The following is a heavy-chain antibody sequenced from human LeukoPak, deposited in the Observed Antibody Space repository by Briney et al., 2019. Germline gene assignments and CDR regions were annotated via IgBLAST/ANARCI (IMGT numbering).Heavy chain of an antibody. V-gene: IGHV3-73*01. CDR2: IRSKANSYAT. J-gene: IGHJ6*03. D-gene: IGHD2-2*01. CDR1: GLTFSGSA. CDR3: TRPASIVVVPAAIKGMDV. Sequence: GGSLRLSCTASGLTFSGSAMHWVRQASGKGLEWVGRIRSKANSYATAYAASVKGRFTISRDDSKNTAYLQMNSLKTEDTAVYYCTRPASIVVVPAAIKGMDVWGKGTTVTVSS.